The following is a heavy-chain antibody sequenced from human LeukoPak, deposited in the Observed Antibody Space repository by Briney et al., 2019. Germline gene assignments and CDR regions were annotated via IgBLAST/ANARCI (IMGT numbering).Heavy chain of an antibody. CDR2: ISWNSGSI. D-gene: IGHD6-19*01. J-gene: IGHJ4*02. Sequence: VRSLRLSCAASGFTFDDYAMHWVRQAPGKGLEWVSGISWNSGSIGYADSVKGRFTISRDNAKNSLYLQMNSLRAEDMALYYCAIGGGIAVAAYVDYWGQGTLVTVSS. V-gene: IGHV3-9*03. CDR3: AIGGGIAVAAYVDY. CDR1: GFTFDDYA.